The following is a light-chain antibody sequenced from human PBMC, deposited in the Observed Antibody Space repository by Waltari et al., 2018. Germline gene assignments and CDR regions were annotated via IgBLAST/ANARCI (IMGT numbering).Light chain of an antibody. CDR3: CSYVGSHTNWV. Sequence: QSDLTQPRSVSGSPGQSATISCNGTSSDVGDYNFFSWYQQHPGKAPKLLIHDVSKRPSGAPDCFSGSKSGITASLTISGLQAEDEAEYYCCSYVGSHTNWVFGGGTKLIVL. CDR1: SSDVGDYNF. J-gene: IGLJ3*02. CDR2: DVS. V-gene: IGLV2-11*01.